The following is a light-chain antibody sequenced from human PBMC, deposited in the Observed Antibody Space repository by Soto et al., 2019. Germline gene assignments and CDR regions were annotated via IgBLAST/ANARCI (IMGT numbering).Light chain of an antibody. V-gene: IGLV2-11*01. CDR1: NSDVGGYNY. J-gene: IGLJ2*01. CDR2: GVS. Sequence: QSALTQPRSVSGSPGQSVTISCTGNNSDVGGYNYVSWYQHHPDKVPKLIIFGVSKRPSGVPDRFSGSKSGNTASLTISGLQAEDEADYFCCSYAGTYTVFFGGGTKLTVL. CDR3: CSYAGTYTVF.